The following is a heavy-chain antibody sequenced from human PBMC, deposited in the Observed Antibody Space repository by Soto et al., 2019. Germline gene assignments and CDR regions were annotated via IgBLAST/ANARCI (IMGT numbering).Heavy chain of an antibody. D-gene: IGHD6-13*01. CDR1: GFTFSSYG. J-gene: IGHJ4*02. CDR2: ISYDGSNK. CDR3: AKDLRKWIAAAGTFDY. V-gene: IGHV3-30*18. Sequence: GGSLRLSCAASGFTFSSYGMHWVRQAPGKGLEWVAVISYDGSNKYYADSVKGRFTISRDNSKNTLYLQMNSLRAEDTAVYYCAKDLRKWIAAAGTFDYWGQGTLVTVSS.